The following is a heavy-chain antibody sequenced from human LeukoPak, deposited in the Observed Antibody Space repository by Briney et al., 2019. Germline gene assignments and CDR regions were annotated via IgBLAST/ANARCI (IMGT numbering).Heavy chain of an antibody. J-gene: IGHJ4*02. V-gene: IGHV3-7*01. CDR1: GFTFANYW. CDR2: INQDGSEK. Sequence: PGGSLRLSCAASGFTFANYWMDWVRQAPGKGLEWVANINQDGSEKFYVDSVKGRFTISGDNAKNSVYLQMNRLRAEDTAVYYCSRSLDYLGQGTLVTVSS. CDR3: SRSLDY.